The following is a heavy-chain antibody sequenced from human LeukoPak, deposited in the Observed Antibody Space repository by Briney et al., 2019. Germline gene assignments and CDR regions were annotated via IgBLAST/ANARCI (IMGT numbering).Heavy chain of an antibody. Sequence: GGSLRHSCAASGFNFSRYWMSWVRQAPGKGLEWVANIKEDGSEKYYVDSVKGRFTISRDNAKNSVYLQMNSLRAEDTAVYSCARGGTYSVWGQGTLVTVSS. V-gene: IGHV3-7*01. CDR2: IKEDGSEK. D-gene: IGHD4-11*01. J-gene: IGHJ4*02. CDR1: GFNFSRYW. CDR3: ARGGTYSV.